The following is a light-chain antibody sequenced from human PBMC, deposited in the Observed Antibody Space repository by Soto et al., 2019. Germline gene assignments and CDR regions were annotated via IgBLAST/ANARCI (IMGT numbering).Light chain of an antibody. CDR3: QLYGSSPLT. CDR1: QSVSSSF. V-gene: IGKV3-20*01. Sequence: EIVLTQSPGTLSLSPGESATLSCRATQSVSSSFLAWYQQKPGLAPRLLIYGASTRATGIPDRFXXXXXGXXXXLTISRLEPEDFAVYYCQLYGSSPLTFGPGTKVDIK. J-gene: IGKJ3*01. CDR2: GAS.